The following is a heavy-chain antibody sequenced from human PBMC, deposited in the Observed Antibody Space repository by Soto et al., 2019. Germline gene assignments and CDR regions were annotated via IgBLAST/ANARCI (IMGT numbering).Heavy chain of an antibody. V-gene: IGHV3-7*05. Sequence: EVQLVESGGGLVQPGGSLRLSCAASGFTFTNYWMTWIRQAPGTGLEWVANINKDGSEEQYVDSVKGRFTISRDNARNSVYLQVNSLRAEDTAVYYCARDIDYYRLDQWGQGTLVTVSS. CDR3: ARDIDYYRLDQ. J-gene: IGHJ5*02. CDR2: INKDGSEE. CDR1: GFTFTNYW. D-gene: IGHD3-10*01.